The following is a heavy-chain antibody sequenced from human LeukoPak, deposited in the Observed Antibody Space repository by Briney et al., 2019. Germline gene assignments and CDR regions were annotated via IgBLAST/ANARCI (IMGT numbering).Heavy chain of an antibody. V-gene: IGHV3-7*01. Sequence: GGSQRLSCAASGFTLSSYWMSWVRQAPGKGLEWVANINRDGSEKYYADSVKGRFTISRDNSKNTLYLQMNSLRAEDTAVYYCAKEIARAAHMVDYWGQGTLVTVSS. CDR2: INRDGSEK. D-gene: IGHD2-15*01. CDR1: GFTLSSYW. CDR3: AKEIARAAHMVDY. J-gene: IGHJ4*02.